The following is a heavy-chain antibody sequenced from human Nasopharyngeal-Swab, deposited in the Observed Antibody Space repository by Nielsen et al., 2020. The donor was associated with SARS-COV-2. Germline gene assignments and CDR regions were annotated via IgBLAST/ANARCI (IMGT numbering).Heavy chain of an antibody. V-gene: IGHV3-33*08. J-gene: IGHJ4*02. CDR2: IWYDGSNK. CDR3: ARDSRHSGSFDY. Sequence: GGSLRLSCAASGFTFSSYSMNWVRQAPGKGLEWVAVIWYDGSNKYYADSVKGRFTISRDNSKNTLYLQMNSLRAEDTAVYYCARDSRHSGSFDYWGQGTLVTVSS. D-gene: IGHD3-10*01. CDR1: GFTFSSYS.